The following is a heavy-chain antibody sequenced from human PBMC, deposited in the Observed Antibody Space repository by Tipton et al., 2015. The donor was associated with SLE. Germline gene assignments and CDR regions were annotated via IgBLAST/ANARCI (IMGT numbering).Heavy chain of an antibody. D-gene: IGHD2-8*01. CDR3: ARDRMDMDV. V-gene: IGHV3-23*03. CDR2: IYSGGST. Sequence: SLRLSCAASGFTFTTYAMSWVRQAPGRGLEWVSAIYSGGSTYYADSVKGRFTISRDNAKNTLYLQMNSLGAQDTAVYFCARDRMDMDVWGKGTTVTVSS. CDR1: GFTFTTYA. J-gene: IGHJ6*03.